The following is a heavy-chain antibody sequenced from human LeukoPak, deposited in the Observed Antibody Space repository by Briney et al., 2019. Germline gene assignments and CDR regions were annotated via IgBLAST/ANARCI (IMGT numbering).Heavy chain of an antibody. CDR2: IKQDGNEK. CDR3: ASGFDSRFFGK. Sequence: GGSLRLSCAASGFTSSNYWMTWVRQAPGKGLEWVANIKQDGNEKYYVDSVKGRFTISRDNAKNSLYLQMNSLRAEDTAVYYCASGFDSRFFGKWGQGTLVTVSS. J-gene: IGHJ4*02. V-gene: IGHV3-7*01. CDR1: GFTSSNYW. D-gene: IGHD3-22*01.